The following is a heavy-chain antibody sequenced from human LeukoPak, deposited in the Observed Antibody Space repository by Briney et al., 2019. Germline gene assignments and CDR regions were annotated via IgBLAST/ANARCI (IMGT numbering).Heavy chain of an antibody. D-gene: IGHD1-26*01. Sequence: GASLRLSCAAAGFRFGSYVVSWVRQAPGKGLEYVSSIDGSDGASYYADSVKGRFTISRDNSKNTLFLQMNSLRVEDTAVYYCARVDSGNYDYWGQGTLLTVSS. J-gene: IGHJ4*02. V-gene: IGHV3-23*01. CDR1: GFRFGSYV. CDR2: IDGSDGAS. CDR3: ARVDSGNYDY.